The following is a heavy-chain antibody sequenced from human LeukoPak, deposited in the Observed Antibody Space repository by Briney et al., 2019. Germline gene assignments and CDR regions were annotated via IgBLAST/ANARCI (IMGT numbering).Heavy chain of an antibody. Sequence: GGSLRLSCAASGFTFSSYSMSWVRQAPGKGLEWVSSISSSSSYIYYALSLNLRFTISSDNAKNSLYLQMNSLRAEDTAVYYCARGDDIAVASFDPWGQGTLVTVSS. CDR3: ARGDDIAVASFDP. V-gene: IGHV3-21*01. CDR2: ISSSSSYI. D-gene: IGHD6-19*01. J-gene: IGHJ5*02. CDR1: GFTFSSYS.